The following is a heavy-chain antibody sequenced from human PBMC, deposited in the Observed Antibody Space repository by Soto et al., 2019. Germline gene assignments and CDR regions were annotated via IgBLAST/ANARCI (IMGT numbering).Heavy chain of an antibody. D-gene: IGHD2-15*01. CDR2: IYPGDSDT. Sequence: ESRKISGKGSGYSCTSYWIGVVRQMPGKVLEWMGIIYPGDSDTRYSPSFQGQVTISADKSISTAYLQWSSLKASDTAMYYCACLGYCSGGSCYTIFDYWGQGTLVTVSS. CDR1: GYSCTSYW. CDR3: ACLGYCSGGSCYTIFDY. J-gene: IGHJ4*02. V-gene: IGHV5-51*01.